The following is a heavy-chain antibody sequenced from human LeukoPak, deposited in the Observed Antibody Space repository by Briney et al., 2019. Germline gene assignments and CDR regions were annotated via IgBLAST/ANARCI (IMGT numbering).Heavy chain of an antibody. CDR1: GFTFSNAW. D-gene: IGHD3-16*02. J-gene: IGHJ4*02. Sequence: PGGSLRLSCAASGFTFSNAWMSWVRQAPGKGLEWVGHIRSKTDGGTTDYAAPVKGRFTISRDDSKNTLYLQMNSLKTEDTAIYYCTTVDDYLWGSYRYPDYWGQGTLVTVSS. V-gene: IGHV3-15*01. CDR3: TTVDDYLWGSYRYPDY. CDR2: IRSKTDGGTT.